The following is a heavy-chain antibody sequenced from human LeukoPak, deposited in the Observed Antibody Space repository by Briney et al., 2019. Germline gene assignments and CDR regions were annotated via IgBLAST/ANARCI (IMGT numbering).Heavy chain of an antibody. CDR2: ISGSGGST. V-gene: IGHV3-23*01. CDR1: GFTFSSYG. J-gene: IGHJ4*02. CDR3: AKDLGLGVVTAIRSGYFDY. D-gene: IGHD2-21*02. Sequence: GGSLRLSCAASGFTFSSYGMSWVRQAPGKGLEWVSAISGSGGSTYYADSVKGRFTISRDNSKNTLYLQMNSLRAEDTAVYYCAKDLGLGVVTAIRSGYFDYWGQGTLVTVSS.